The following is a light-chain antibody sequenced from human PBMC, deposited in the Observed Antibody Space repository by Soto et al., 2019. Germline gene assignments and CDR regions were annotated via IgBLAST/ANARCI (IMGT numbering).Light chain of an antibody. CDR1: QSISTF. CDR3: QQTYSFPRT. CDR2: AAS. Sequence: DLQMTQSPSSLSASVGDRVTITCRASQSISTFLNWYQQNPGKPPKLLIYAASSLQSGVPSRFSGGGSGTDFTLTITSLQPEDFATYYCQQTYSFPRTFGQGTKVEIK. V-gene: IGKV1-39*01. J-gene: IGKJ1*01.